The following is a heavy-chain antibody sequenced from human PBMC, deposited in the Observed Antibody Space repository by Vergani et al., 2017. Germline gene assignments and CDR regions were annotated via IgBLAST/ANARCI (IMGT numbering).Heavy chain of an antibody. Sequence: QVQLVESGGGVVQPGRSLRLSCAASGFTFSSYGMHWVRQAPGKGLEWVAVIWYDGSNKYYADSVKGRFTISRDNSKNTLYLQMNSLRAEDTALYHGARDTLWGQPGFDYWGQGTMVTVSS. CDR3: ARDTLWGQPGFDY. V-gene: IGHV3-33*01. CDR1: GFTFSSYG. J-gene: IGHJ4*03. CDR2: IWYDGSNK. D-gene: IGHD3-10*01.